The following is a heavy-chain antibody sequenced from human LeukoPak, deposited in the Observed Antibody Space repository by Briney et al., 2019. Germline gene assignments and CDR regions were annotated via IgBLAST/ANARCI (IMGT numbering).Heavy chain of an antibody. V-gene: IGHV3-64*01. CDR2: ISYNGDGT. D-gene: IGHD3-3*02. J-gene: IGHJ6*03. CDR3: ARGHFWSGYTYQDYFYYMDV. Sequence: GGSLRLSCAASGFSFSKFAMHWVRQAPGRGLESVSGISYNGDGTYYANSVKGRFTISRDNSKKTLYLQVGSLRVEDMGVYYCARGHFWSGYTYQDYFYYMDVWGKGTAVSVSS. CDR1: GFSFSKFA.